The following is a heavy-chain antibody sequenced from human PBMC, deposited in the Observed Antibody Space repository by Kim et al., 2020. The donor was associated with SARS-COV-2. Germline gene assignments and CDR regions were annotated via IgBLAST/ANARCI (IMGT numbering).Heavy chain of an antibody. CDR1: GGSISSSNW. V-gene: IGHV4-4*02. Sequence: SETLSLTCAVSGGSISSSNWWSWVRQPPGKGLEWIGEIYHSGSTNYNPSLKSRVTISVDKSKNQFSLKLSSVTAADTVVYYCARDSGDYYDSSGAPFDYWGQGTLVTVSS. D-gene: IGHD3-22*01. J-gene: IGHJ4*02. CDR3: ARDSGDYYDSSGAPFDY. CDR2: IYHSGST.